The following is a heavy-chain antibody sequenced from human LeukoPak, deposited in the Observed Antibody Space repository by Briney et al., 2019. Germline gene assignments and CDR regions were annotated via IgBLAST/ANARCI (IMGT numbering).Heavy chain of an antibody. Sequence: GASVKVSCKASGYTFTGYYMHWVRQAPGQGLEWMGWINPNSGGTNYAQKFQGWVTMTRDTSISTAYMELSRLRSDDTAVYYCATSYGGYSGYDQYYFDYWGQGTLVTVSS. CDR1: GYTFTGYY. D-gene: IGHD5-12*01. CDR2: INPNSGGT. V-gene: IGHV1-2*04. J-gene: IGHJ4*02. CDR3: ATSYGGYSGYDQYYFDY.